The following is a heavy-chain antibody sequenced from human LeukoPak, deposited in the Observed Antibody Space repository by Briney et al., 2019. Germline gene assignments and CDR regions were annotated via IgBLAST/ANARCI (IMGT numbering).Heavy chain of an antibody. CDR2: ISAYNGNT. CDR3: ARDQNYYGSGSYAY. CDR1: GYTFTSYG. J-gene: IGHJ4*02. Sequence: ASVKVSCKASGYTFTSYGISWVRQAPGQGLEWMGWISAYNGNTNYAQKLQGRVTMTTDTSTSTAYMELRSLRSDDTAVYYCARDQNYYGSGSYAYWGQGTLVTVSS. D-gene: IGHD3-10*01. V-gene: IGHV1-18*01.